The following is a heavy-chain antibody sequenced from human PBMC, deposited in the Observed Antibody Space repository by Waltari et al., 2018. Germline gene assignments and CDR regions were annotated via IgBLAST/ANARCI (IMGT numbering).Heavy chain of an antibody. CDR2: INPNSDDT. V-gene: IGHV1-2*06. CDR3: ARDLGSDYGNRDY. Sequence: QVHLVQSGAEVKNPAASVKVSCKASGYTFTAYYIQWVRRAPGQGLGWMGRINPNSDDTNYAQKFQGRVTLTRDTSINTAYMELSSLKSDDTAVYYCARDLGSDYGNRDYWGQGTLVTVPS. J-gene: IGHJ4*02. D-gene: IGHD4-17*01. CDR1: GYTFTAYY.